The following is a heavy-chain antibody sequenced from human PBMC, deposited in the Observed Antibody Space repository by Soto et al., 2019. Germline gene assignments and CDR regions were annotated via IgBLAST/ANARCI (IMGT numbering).Heavy chain of an antibody. Sequence: GGSLRLSCAASGFTFSSYAMHWVRQAPGKRLEWVAVISYDGSNKYYADSVKGRFTISRDNSKNTLYLQMNSLRAEDTAVYYCARDLGGSGNPKPNQGYWGQGTLVTVSS. CDR3: ARDLGGSGNPKPNQGY. CDR1: GFTFSSYA. CDR2: ISYDGSNK. V-gene: IGHV3-30-3*01. J-gene: IGHJ4*02. D-gene: IGHD3-10*01.